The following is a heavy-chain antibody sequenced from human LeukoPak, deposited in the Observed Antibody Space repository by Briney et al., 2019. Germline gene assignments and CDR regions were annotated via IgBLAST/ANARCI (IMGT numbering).Heavy chain of an antibody. D-gene: IGHD3-22*01. J-gene: IGHJ3*02. CDR3: ASRNYLTMSDGFDI. CDR1: RGSISSYY. V-gene: IGHV4-59*01. CDR2: IYYSGST. Sequence: SWALALTRTVPRGSISSYYWGWMRQPPGKGLEWIGYIYYSGSTNYNPSLKSRVTISVDTSKNQFSLKLSSVTAADTAVYYCASRNYLTMSDGFDIWGQGTMVTVSS.